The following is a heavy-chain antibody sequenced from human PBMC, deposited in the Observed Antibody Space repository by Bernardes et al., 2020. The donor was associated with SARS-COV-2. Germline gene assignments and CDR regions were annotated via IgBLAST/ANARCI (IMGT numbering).Heavy chain of an antibody. CDR1: GFTFGNYG. Sequence: LRLSCAGSGFTFGNYGMHWVRQAPGEGLEWVAVISYDGRNQYYSDSVKGRFSISRDNSKNTLSLQMNSLRPDDTAVYYCVRFVAEYSSSFDSWGQGTLVTVSS. V-gene: IGHV3-30*03. CDR2: ISYDGRNQ. J-gene: IGHJ4*02. CDR3: VRFVAEYSSSFDS. D-gene: IGHD4-4*01.